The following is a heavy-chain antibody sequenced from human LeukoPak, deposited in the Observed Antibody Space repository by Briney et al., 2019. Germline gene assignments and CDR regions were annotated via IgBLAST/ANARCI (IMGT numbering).Heavy chain of an antibody. CDR2: ISASGST. V-gene: IGHV4-4*09. Sequence: SETLSLTCTVSGDSITTNYWTWIRQPPAPRMGLQWLGYISASGSTNYNPSLKSRVTISVDTSKNQFSLKLSSVTAADTAVYYCARSLSSGWFDYWGQGTLVTVSS. D-gene: IGHD6-19*01. CDR1: GDSITTNY. CDR3: ARSLSSGWFDY. J-gene: IGHJ5*01.